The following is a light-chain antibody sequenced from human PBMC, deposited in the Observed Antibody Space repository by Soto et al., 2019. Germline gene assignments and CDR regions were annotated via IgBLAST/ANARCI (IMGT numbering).Light chain of an antibody. Sequence: DKQVNQGRSSMITKEGDRVTITCRASQSIGVWLAWYQQKPGRAPKLLIYDASTLQRGVPSRFSGSGSGTEFTLNISSLQSEDFAVYFCQQYNIRPHTFGQGTKV. CDR3: QQYNIRPHT. CDR1: QSIGVW. V-gene: IGKV1-5*01. CDR2: DAS. J-gene: IGKJ1*01.